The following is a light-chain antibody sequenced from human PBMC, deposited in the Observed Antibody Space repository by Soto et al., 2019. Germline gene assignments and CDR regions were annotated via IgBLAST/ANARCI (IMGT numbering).Light chain of an antibody. J-gene: IGLJ1*01. CDR1: NIGSKD. V-gene: IGLV3-21*04. CDR2: YDS. Sequence: SYELTQPPSVSVAPGRTATITCGGNNIGSKDVHWYQQKPGQAPMMVIFYDSDRPSGIPERFSGSNSGNTATLTISRGEAGDEADYYCQVWDRSSDHYVFGTGTKLTVL. CDR3: QVWDRSSDHYV.